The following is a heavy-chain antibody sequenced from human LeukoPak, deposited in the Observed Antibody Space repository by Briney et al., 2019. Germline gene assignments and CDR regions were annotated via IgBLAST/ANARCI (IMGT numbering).Heavy chain of an antibody. CDR1: RESFSAYY. D-gene: IGHD1-1*01. CDR2: INHRGDT. J-gene: IGHJ4*03. V-gene: IGHV4-34*01. CDR3: ARGPTISETGYFDF. Sequence: SETLSLTCAVYRESFSAYYWSWIRPSPGKELEWIAEINHRGDTNYNPSVKSRVTISIDTSKNQFSLKVRSLTAADTAVYYCARGPTISETGYFDFWGQGTLVTVSS.